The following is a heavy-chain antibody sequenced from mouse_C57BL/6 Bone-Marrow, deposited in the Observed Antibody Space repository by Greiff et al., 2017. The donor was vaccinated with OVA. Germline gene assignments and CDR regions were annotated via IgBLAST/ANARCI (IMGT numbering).Heavy chain of an antibody. V-gene: IGHV1-69*01. CDR2: IDPSDSYT. D-gene: IGHD1-1*02. J-gene: IGHJ2*01. Sequence: VQLQQPGAELVMPGASVKLSCKASGYTFTSYWMHWVKQRPGQGLEWIGEIDPSDSYTNYNQKFKGKSTLTVDKSSSTAYMQLSSLTSEYSAVYYCAREGIWSVYFDYWGQGTTLTVSS. CDR3: AREGIWSVYFDY. CDR1: GYTFTSYW.